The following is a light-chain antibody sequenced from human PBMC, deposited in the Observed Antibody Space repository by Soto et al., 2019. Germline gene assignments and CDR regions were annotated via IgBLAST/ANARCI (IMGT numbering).Light chain of an antibody. CDR3: QQSSNSPMYT. V-gene: IGKV1-39*01. J-gene: IGKJ2*01. CDR1: QSIAYY. Sequence: DIQMTQSPSSLSASVGDRVTITCRASQSIAYYVNWFQQKPGKAPKLHIYAASSLQSGVPSRFSGSGSGTDFTLTISSLQPEDFATYYCQQSSNSPMYTFGQGT. CDR2: AAS.